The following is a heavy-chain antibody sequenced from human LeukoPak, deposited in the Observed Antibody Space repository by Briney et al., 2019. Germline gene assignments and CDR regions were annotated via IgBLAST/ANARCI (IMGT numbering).Heavy chain of an antibody. D-gene: IGHD2-2*02. CDR1: GGSFSGYY. CDR2: INHSGST. CDR3: ARGRDKLGYCSNTSCYRQYNWFDP. V-gene: IGHV4-34*01. J-gene: IGHJ5*02. Sequence: SETLSLTCAVYGGSFSGYYWSWIRQPPGKGLEWIGEINHSGSTNYNPSLKSRVTISVDTSKNQFSLKLSSVTAADTAVYYCARGRDKLGYCSNTSCYRQYNWFDPWGQGTLVTVSS.